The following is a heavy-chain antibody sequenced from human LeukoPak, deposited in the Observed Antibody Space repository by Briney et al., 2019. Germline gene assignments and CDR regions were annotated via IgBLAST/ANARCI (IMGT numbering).Heavy chain of an antibody. CDR2: IYTSGRT. V-gene: IGHV4-4*07. D-gene: IGHD3-10*01. Sequence: SETLSLTCTVSGGSISSYYWSWIRQPAGKGLEWIGRIYTSGRTYYNPSLKSRVSMSVDTSKNQFSLKLSSVTAADTAVYYCAKDEPYYYGSGSYDYWGQGTLVTVSS. J-gene: IGHJ4*02. CDR3: AKDEPYYYGSGSYDY. CDR1: GGSISSYY.